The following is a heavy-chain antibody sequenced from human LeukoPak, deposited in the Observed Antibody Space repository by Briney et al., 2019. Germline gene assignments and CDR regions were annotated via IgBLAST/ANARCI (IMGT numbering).Heavy chain of an antibody. V-gene: IGHV3-15*01. Sequence: PGRSLRLSYAASGFTFSNAWMSWVRQAPGKWMGWVGRIKSKSDGGTTDYAAPVKGRFTISRADSKNTLYLQMNSLKTEDTAVYYCTVVQLPSAKTRYGMDVWGQGTTVTASS. D-gene: IGHD1-1*01. CDR2: IKSKSDGGTT. J-gene: IGHJ6*02. CDR3: TVVQLPSAKTRYGMDV. CDR1: GFTFSNAW.